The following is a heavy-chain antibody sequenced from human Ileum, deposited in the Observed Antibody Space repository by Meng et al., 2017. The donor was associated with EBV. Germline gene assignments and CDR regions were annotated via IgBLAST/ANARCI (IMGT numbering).Heavy chain of an antibody. CDR3: AYYTAGRGGVGS. D-gene: IGHD2-8*02. CDR2: MYDSDSGKA. CDR1: GASVSSGGYH. V-gene: IGHV4-61*03. Sequence: QVHLQESGPGLVKPSETLSLSCPVSGASVSSGGYHWSWIRQLPGKGLEWIGCMYDSDSGKAKYNPSLNSRVIISLDTSKNHFVLKLTSVTAADTAVYYCAYYTAGRGGVGSWGQGTLVTVSS. J-gene: IGHJ4*02.